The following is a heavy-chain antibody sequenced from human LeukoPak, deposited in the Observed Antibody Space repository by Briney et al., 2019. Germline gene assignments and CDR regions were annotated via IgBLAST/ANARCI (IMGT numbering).Heavy chain of an antibody. CDR2: ITTSGRGT. J-gene: IGHJ4*02. CDR1: GLTFSTYS. V-gene: IGHV3-23*01. Sequence: GGSLRLSCAASGLTFSTYSMRWVRQAPGKGLEWVSTITTSGRGTHYADSVKGRFSISRDNSKNTLYLQMNSLRAEDTAVYYCAKANYDSRGGYWGQGTLVTVSS. D-gene: IGHD3-22*01. CDR3: AKANYDSRGGY.